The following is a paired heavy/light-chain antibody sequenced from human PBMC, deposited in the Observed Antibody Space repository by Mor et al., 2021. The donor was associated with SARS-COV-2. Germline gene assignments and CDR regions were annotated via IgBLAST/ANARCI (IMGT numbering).Light chain of an antibody. J-gene: IGKJ4*01. V-gene: IGKV3-20*01. CDR1: QSVSSSY. Sequence: EIVLTQSPGTLSLSPGERVTLSCRASQSVSSSYLAWYQQKPGQTPRLLIYGASTRATGIPDRFSGSGSGTDFTLTISRLEPEDFAVYYCQQYDSSPPGLTFGGGTKVEI. CDR2: GAS. CDR3: QQYDSSPPGLT.
Heavy chain of an antibody. CDR3: ARGLIVGPARGNGGMDV. Sequence: QVQLQLWGAGLLKPSETLTLTCAVYGGSFSGYYWNWIRQSPGKGLEWIGEINHHGSTNYNSSLKSRVTISLDTSRNQFSLRLSSVTAADTAVYYCARGLIVGPARGNGGMDVWGQRTTVTVS. D-gene: IGHD1-26*01. J-gene: IGHJ6*02. CDR2: INHHGST. V-gene: IGHV4-34*01. CDR1: GGSFSGYY.